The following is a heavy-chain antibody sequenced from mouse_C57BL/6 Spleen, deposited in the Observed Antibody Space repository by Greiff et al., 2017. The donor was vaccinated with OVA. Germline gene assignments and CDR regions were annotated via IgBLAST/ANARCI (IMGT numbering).Heavy chain of an antibody. J-gene: IGHJ4*01. Sequence: VHLVESGPGLVQPSQSLSITCTVSGFSLTSYGVHWVRQSPGKGLEWLGVIWRGGSTDYSAAFMSRLNITKDNSKRQVFFKMNSLQADDTTIYCCAKNDGYYYTMDYWGQGTSVTVSS. CDR2: IWRGGST. CDR3: AKNDGYYYTMDY. CDR1: GFSLTSYG. V-gene: IGHV2-5*01. D-gene: IGHD2-3*01.